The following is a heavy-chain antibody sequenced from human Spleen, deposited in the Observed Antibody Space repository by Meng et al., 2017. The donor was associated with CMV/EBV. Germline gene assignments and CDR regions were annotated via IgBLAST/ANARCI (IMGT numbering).Heavy chain of an antibody. CDR3: ARVRRARDIDY. Sequence: VRLQGAGPGLVKPSGTLPPTCAVADGSISSSNGWSWIRQPPGKGLEWIGEINHSGSTNYNPSLKSRVTMSVDTSKNQFSLNLSSVTAADTAVYYCARVRRARDIDYWGQGTLVTVSS. CDR2: INHSGST. CDR1: DGSISSSNG. V-gene: IGHV4-4*02. J-gene: IGHJ4*02.